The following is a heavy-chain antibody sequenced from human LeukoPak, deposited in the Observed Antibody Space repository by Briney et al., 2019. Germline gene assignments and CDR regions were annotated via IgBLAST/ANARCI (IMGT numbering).Heavy chain of an antibody. CDR1: GFTFSDYY. J-gene: IGHJ6*02. Sequence: GGSLRLSCAASGFTFSDYYMSWIRQAPGEGLEWVSYISSSGSTIYYADSVKGRFTISRDNAKNSLYLQMNSLRAEDTAVYYCARDRGSGSFCGARACYGMDVWGQGTTVTVSS. V-gene: IGHV3-11*01. D-gene: IGHD1-26*01. CDR3: ARDRGSGSFCGARACYGMDV. CDR2: ISSSGSTI.